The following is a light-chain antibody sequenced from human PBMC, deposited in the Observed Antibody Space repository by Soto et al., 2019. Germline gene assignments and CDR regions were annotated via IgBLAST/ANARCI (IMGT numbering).Light chain of an antibody. CDR1: SSDVGGYNY. CDR3: SSYTRSSTLGV. CDR2: DVS. J-gene: IGLJ1*01. Sequence: QFALTQPASVSGSPGQSITISCTGTSSDVGGYNYVSWYQQHPGKAPKLMIYDVSNRPSGVSNRFPGSKSGNTASLTISGLQAEDEADYYCSSYTRSSTLGVFGTGTKVTVL. V-gene: IGLV2-14*01.